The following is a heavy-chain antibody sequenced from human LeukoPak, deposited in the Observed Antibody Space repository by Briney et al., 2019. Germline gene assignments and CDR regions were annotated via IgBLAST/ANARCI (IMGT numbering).Heavy chain of an antibody. J-gene: IGHJ4*02. CDR1: GFTFSSYA. D-gene: IGHD5-18*01. CDR3: AKGAGIQLWPSFDY. CDR2: TSTSGGST. Sequence: GGSLRLSCAASGFTFSSYATNWVRQAPGKGLEWVSTTSTSGGSTYHADSVKGRFTTSRDNSKSTLYLQMNSLRAEDTAVYYCAKGAGIQLWPSFDYWGQGTLVTVSS. V-gene: IGHV3-23*01.